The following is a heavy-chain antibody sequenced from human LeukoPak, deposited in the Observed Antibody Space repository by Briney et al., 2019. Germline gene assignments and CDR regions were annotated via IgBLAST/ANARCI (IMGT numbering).Heavy chain of an antibody. V-gene: IGHV4-4*07. D-gene: IGHD3-3*01. CDR1: GGSISSYF. CDR3: ARDGGLTIFGVVTYFDH. J-gene: IGHJ4*02. Sequence: SETLSLTCTVSGGSISSYFWSWIRQPAGKGLEWIGRISTSGSTNYNPSLKSRLTMSIDTSKNQFSLKLTSVTAADTAVYYCARDGGLTIFGVVTYFDHWGQGTLVTVSS. CDR2: ISTSGST.